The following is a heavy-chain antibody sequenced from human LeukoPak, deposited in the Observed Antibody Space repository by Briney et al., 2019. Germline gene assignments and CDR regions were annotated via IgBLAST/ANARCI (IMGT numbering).Heavy chain of an antibody. V-gene: IGHV1-69*05. CDR1: GGTLSSFA. Sequence: SVSLSRLLSGGTLSSFAIGWVRHAPGEWSEWKGRIIPIFGQAKYAQKFEGTVWLTTDASTITAYMELSSLTSEETAVYECARGAEMYYYGSGSYYGHDAFEICGQGTMVTVSS. CDR2: IIPIFGQA. J-gene: IGHJ3*02. CDR3: ARGAEMYYYGSGSYYGHDAFEI. D-gene: IGHD3-10*01.